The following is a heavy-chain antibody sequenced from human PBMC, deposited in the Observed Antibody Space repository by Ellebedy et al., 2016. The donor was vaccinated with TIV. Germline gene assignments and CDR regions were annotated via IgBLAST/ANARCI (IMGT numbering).Heavy chain of an antibody. J-gene: IGHJ4*02. CDR2: ISGSGGST. CDR1: GFTFSSYA. Sequence: GGSLRLSXAASGFTFSSYAMSWVRQAPGKGLEWVSAISGSGGSTYYADSVKGRFTISRDNSKNTLYLQMNSLRAEDTAVYYCAKSPRPGYSSSWYVYWGQGTLVTVSS. V-gene: IGHV3-23*01. CDR3: AKSPRPGYSSSWYVY. D-gene: IGHD6-13*01.